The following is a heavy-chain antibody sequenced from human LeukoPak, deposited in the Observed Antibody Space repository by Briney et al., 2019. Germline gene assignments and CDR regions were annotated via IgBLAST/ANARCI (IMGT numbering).Heavy chain of an antibody. CDR2: IKYDGSEK. CDR1: GFTFSSYW. D-gene: IGHD6-13*01. J-gene: IGHJ3*01. CDR3: ARDIEGPGIAFDL. Sequence: GGSLRLSCAASGFTFSSYWMNWVRQAPGKGLEWVANIKYDGSEKYYVDSVKGRFTISRDNAKNSLYLQMNSLRAEDTAVYYCARDIEGPGIAFDLWGQGTLLTVSS. V-gene: IGHV3-7*04.